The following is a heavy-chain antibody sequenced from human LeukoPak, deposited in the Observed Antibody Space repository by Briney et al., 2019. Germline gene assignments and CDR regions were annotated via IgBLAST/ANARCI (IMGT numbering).Heavy chain of an antibody. CDR2: IYRGGST. CDR3: ARRAGAYSHPYDY. CDR1: GFTVSSNY. D-gene: IGHD4/OR15-4a*01. Sequence: GGSLRLSCVASGFTVSSNYMSWVRQAPGKGLEWVSVIYRGGSTYYADSVKDRFTISRDNSKNTLSLQMNSLRAEDTAVYYCARRAGAYSHPYDYWGQGTLVTVSS. V-gene: IGHV3-53*01. J-gene: IGHJ4*02.